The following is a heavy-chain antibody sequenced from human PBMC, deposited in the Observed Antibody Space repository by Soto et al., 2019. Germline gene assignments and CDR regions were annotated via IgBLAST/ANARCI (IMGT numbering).Heavy chain of an antibody. V-gene: IGHV3-74*01. J-gene: IGHJ4*02. CDR1: GFTCSSNW. CDR3: ARGGEVGAGQYYLDDS. D-gene: IGHD2-21*01. Sequence: EVQLVESGGDLVQPGGSLRLSCEASGFTCSSNWMHWVRQCPGKGLVWVSRMNPDGSTRGYADSVKGRFTISRDNARNTVFLQMSSLRAEDTAVYYCARGGEVGAGQYYLDDSWGQGTLVTVSS. CDR2: MNPDGSTR.